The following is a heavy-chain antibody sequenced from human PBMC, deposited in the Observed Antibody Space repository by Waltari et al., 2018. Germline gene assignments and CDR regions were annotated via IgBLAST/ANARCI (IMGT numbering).Heavy chain of an antibody. CDR1: GYTFSDHY. CDR3: ARDLFPNFWSGYGFDF. CDR2: INPKSGAT. J-gene: IGHJ3*01. D-gene: IGHD3-3*01. Sequence: QVHLVQSGAEVRKPGASVQVSCKTSGYTFSDHYIYWVRQAPGQGLEWMGWINPKSGATNPAQKYQGRVTMTTDTYTNTVYMELRRLTSDDTAVYYCARDLFPNFWSGYGFDFWGQGTKVTVSS. V-gene: IGHV1-2*02.